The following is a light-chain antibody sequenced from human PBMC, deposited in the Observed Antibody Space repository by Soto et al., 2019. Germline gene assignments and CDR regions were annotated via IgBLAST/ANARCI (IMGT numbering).Light chain of an antibody. V-gene: IGLV6-57*04. Sequence: NFMLTQPHSVSESPGKTVTISCTRSSGSIASNYVQWYQQRPGSAPTTLIYEDDQRPSGVPDRFSGSIDSSSNSASLTISGLKTEDEADYYCQSYXSXNPVVFGGGTKVTVL. CDR1: SGSIASNY. J-gene: IGLJ2*01. CDR2: EDD. CDR3: QSYXSXNPVV.